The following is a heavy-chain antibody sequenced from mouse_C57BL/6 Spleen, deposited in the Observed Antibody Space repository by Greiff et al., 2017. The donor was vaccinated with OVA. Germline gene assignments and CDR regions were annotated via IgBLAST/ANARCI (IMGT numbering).Heavy chain of an antibody. V-gene: IGHV14-4*01. CDR3: TKGHYFDY. CDR2: IDPENGDT. J-gene: IGHJ2*01. Sequence: EVKLVESGAELVRPGASVKLSCTASGFNIKDDYMHWVKQRPEQGLEWIGWIDPENGDTEYASKVQGKATITADTSSNTAYLQLSSLTSEDTAVYYYTKGHYFDYWGQGTTLTVSS. CDR1: GFNIKDDY.